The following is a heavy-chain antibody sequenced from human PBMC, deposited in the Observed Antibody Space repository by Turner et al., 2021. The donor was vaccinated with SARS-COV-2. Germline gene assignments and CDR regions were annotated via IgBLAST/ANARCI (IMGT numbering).Heavy chain of an antibody. CDR3: ASYVWGSYRYIDH. V-gene: IGHV3-23*04. D-gene: IGHD3-16*02. CDR1: GFTFNLFA. Sequence: EVQLAESGGGLVQPGGSLRLSCAASGFTFNLFAMGWVRQAPGKGLEWFSGISGSADSTYHADSVRGRFTISRDNSKNTLYLQMNSLRAEDTALYYCASYVWGSYRYIDHWGQGTLVTVSS. CDR2: ISGSADST. J-gene: IGHJ4*02.